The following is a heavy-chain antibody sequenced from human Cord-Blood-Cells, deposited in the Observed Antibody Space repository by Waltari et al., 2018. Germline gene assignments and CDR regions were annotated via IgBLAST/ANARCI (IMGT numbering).Heavy chain of an antibody. CDR3: ARLIAAAGTSDY. V-gene: IGHV1-2*06. J-gene: IGHJ4*02. CDR1: GYTFTGYY. CDR2: INPNSGGT. Sequence: QVQLVQSGAAVKTPGASVKVSCKASGYTFTGYYMHWVRQAPGQGLEWMGRINPNSGGTNYAQKFQGRVTMTRDTSISTAYMELSRLRSDDTAVYYCARLIAAAGTSDYWGQGTLVTVSS. D-gene: IGHD6-13*01.